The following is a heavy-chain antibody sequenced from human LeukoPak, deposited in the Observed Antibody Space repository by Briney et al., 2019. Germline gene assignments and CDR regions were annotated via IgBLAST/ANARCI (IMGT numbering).Heavy chain of an antibody. D-gene: IGHD1-14*01. CDR2: VKLDGTVA. Sequence: GGSLRLSCAASGIAFSRYWMHWVRQAPGKGLVWIPLVKLDGTVATYADSVRGRFTISRDNAKNTLYLQMNSLRAEDTAVYYCTTGLVSAFEIWGQGTVVTVSS. CDR3: TTGLVSAFEI. CDR1: GIAFSRYW. J-gene: IGHJ3*02. V-gene: IGHV3-74*01.